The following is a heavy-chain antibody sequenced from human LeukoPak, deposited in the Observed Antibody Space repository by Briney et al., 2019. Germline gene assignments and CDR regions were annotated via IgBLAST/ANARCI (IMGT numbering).Heavy chain of an antibody. Sequence: GESLKISCKGSGYSFTSYWIGWVRQMPGKGLEWMGIIYPGDSDTRYSPSFQGQVTISADKSISTAYLQWSSLKASDTAMYYCQLILKGVIRSQVYWGQGTLVTVSS. V-gene: IGHV5-51*01. D-gene: IGHD2-8*01. CDR3: QLILKGVIRSQVY. CDR1: GYSFTSYW. J-gene: IGHJ4*02. CDR2: IYPGDSDT.